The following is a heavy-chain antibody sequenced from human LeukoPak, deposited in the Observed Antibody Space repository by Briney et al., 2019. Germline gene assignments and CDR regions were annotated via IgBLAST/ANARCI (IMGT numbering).Heavy chain of an antibody. CDR3: ARGSGALRWYYFDY. V-gene: IGHV3-23*01. J-gene: IGHJ4*02. CDR1: GFTFSSYA. CDR2: ISGGGDAS. Sequence: GGSLRLSCASSGFTFSSYAMTWVRQAPGKGLEWVSAISGGGDASFYADSVKGRFTVSRDNSKNTLYLQMNSLRAEDTAIYYCARGSGALRWYYFDYWGQGTLVTVSS.